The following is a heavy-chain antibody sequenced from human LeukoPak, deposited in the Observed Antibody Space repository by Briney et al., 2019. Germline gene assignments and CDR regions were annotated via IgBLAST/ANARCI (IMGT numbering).Heavy chain of an antibody. CDR2: INPNSGGT. CDR3: ARSNHDFWSGYYTFDY. D-gene: IGHD3-3*01. V-gene: IGHV1-2*04. Sequence: ASVKVSCKASGYTFTGYYMHWVRQAPGQGLEWMGWINPNSGGTNYAQKFQGWVTMTRDTSISTAYMELSRLRSDDTAVYCCARSNHDFWSGYYTFDYWGQGTLVTVSS. CDR1: GYTFTGYY. J-gene: IGHJ4*02.